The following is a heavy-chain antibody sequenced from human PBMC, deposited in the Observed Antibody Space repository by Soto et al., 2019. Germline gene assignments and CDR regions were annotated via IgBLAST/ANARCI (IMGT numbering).Heavy chain of an antibody. V-gene: IGHV4-4*02. D-gene: IGHD3-10*01. CDR2: IYHSGSP. J-gene: IGHJ4*02. Sequence: SETLSLTCAVSGGSISSSNWWSWVRQPPGKGLEWIGEIYHSGSPNYNPSLKSRVTISVDKSKNQFSLKLNSVTAADTAVYYCARDFSNYYSSGSYYSWSQGTLVTVS. CDR3: ARDFSNYYSSGSYYS. CDR1: GGSISSSNW.